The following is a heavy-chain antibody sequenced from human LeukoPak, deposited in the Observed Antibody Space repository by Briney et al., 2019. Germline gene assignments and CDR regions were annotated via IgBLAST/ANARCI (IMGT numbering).Heavy chain of an antibody. D-gene: IGHD2-21*01. CDR3: ATDVYFGGTDCPHY. Sequence: GGSLRLSCAASGFTFSSYNMIWVRQSPGKGLEWVSSISSSGSYKYYADSMKGRLTISRDNTDNSLCLQLKSLRVDDTAIYYCATDVYFGGTDCPHYWGRGTLVTVSS. V-gene: IGHV3-21*06. CDR1: GFTFSSYN. CDR2: ISSSGSYK. J-gene: IGHJ4*02.